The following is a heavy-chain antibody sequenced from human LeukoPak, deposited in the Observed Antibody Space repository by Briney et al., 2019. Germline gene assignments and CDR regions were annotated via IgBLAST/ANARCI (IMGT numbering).Heavy chain of an antibody. CDR1: GGTFSSYA. Sequence: SVKVSCKASGGTFSSYAISWVRQAPGQGLEWMGGIIPIFGTANYAQKFQGRVTITADESTSTAYMGLSSLRSEGTAVYYCARRGIAVADPFDYWGQGTLVTVSS. CDR2: IIPIFGTA. J-gene: IGHJ4*02. D-gene: IGHD6-19*01. CDR3: ARRGIAVADPFDY. V-gene: IGHV1-69*13.